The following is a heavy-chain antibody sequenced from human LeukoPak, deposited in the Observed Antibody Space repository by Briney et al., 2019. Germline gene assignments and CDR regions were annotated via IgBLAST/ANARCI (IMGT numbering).Heavy chain of an antibody. CDR1: GFTLSYYG. Sequence: GGSLRLSYAASGFTLSYYGMHWVRQASGKGMEWVAVIRFDGSGKKYADSVKGRLIISRDNSKNMLYLQMNSLKPEDTAVYYCANSEYWGQGTLVTVSS. V-gene: IGHV3-30*02. CDR3: ANSEY. J-gene: IGHJ4*02. CDR2: IRFDGSGK.